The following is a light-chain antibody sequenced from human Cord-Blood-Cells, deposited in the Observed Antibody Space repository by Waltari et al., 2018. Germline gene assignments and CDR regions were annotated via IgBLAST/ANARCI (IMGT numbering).Light chain of an antibody. CDR3: CSYAGSSTFV. CDR2: EGS. CDR1: SSDVGSSNL. J-gene: IGLJ2*01. V-gene: IGLV2-23*03. Sequence: QSALTQPASVSGSPGQSITISCTGTSSDVGSSNLVSWYQQHPGKAPKHMIYEGSKRPSGVSNRFSGSKSGNTASLTISGLQAEDEADYYCCSYAGSSTFVFGGGTKLTVL.